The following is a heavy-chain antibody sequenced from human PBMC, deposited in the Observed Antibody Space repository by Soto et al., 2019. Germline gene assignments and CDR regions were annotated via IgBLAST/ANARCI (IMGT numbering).Heavy chain of an antibody. CDR2: INSGGNT. CDR1: GFTVSSNY. CDR3: ARGQPTVTTWGGMDV. J-gene: IGHJ6*02. Sequence: EVQLVESGGGLIQPGGSLRLSCAASGFTVSSNYMRWVRQAPGKGLEWVSVINSGGNTYYADSVKGRFTISRDNSKNTLYLQMNSLRAEDTAVYYCARGQPTVTTWGGMDVWGQGTTVTVFS. V-gene: IGHV3-53*01. D-gene: IGHD4-17*01.